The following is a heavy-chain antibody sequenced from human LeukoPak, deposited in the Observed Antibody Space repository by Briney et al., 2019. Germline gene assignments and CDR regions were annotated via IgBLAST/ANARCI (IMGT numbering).Heavy chain of an antibody. D-gene: IGHD3-10*01. J-gene: IGHJ5*02. CDR1: GFTFSIYA. CDR3: ARGPMVRGVIRNWFDP. V-gene: IGHV3-21*01. Sequence: GSLRLSCAASGFTFSIYAMNWVRQAPGEGLEWVSSIGGSSTSLYYADSLKGRFTISRDNAKNSLYLQMNSLRAEDTAVYYCARGPMVRGVIRNWFDPWGQGTLVTVSS. CDR2: IGGSSTSL.